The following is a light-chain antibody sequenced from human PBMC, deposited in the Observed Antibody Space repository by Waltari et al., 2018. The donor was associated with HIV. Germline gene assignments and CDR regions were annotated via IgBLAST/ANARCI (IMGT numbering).Light chain of an antibody. V-gene: IGLV1-47*01. CDR2: RNN. J-gene: IGLJ3*02. CDR1: SSNLGGNY. Sequence: QSVLTPPPSASGTPGQRVTIPCSGSSSNLGGNYVYWYQQLPGTATKLLISRNNRRPSGVPDRFSGAKSGTSASLAISGLRSEDEADYYCAAWDDSLSGLVFGGGTKLTVL. CDR3: AAWDDSLSGLV.